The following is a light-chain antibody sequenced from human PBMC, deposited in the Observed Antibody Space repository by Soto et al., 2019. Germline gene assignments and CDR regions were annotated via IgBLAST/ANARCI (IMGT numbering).Light chain of an antibody. CDR3: CPYAGSRWM. CDR1: SDDIGNFNL. J-gene: IGLJ3*02. V-gene: IGLV2-23*02. Sequence: QSVLTQPASVSGSPGQSITVSCTGSSDDIGNFNLVSWYQQFPGKAPKLIVYEVNKRPLGVSDRFSGSKSGNTASLTISGLQAEDEADYLCCPYAGSRWMFGGGTKLTVL. CDR2: EVN.